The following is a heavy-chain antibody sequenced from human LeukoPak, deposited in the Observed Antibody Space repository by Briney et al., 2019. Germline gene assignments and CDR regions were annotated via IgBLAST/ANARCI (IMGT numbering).Heavy chain of an antibody. CDR2: INTKTGTP. Sequence: ASVKVSCKASGYTFTTYSMNWIRQAPGQGLEWMGWINTKTGTPKYAQGLTGRFVFSLETSVSTAYLQISNLKAEDTAVYYCASGPRNYGDYDYWGQGTLVTVSS. D-gene: IGHD4-17*01. CDR1: GYTFTTYS. V-gene: IGHV7-4-1*02. CDR3: ASGPRNYGDYDY. J-gene: IGHJ4*02.